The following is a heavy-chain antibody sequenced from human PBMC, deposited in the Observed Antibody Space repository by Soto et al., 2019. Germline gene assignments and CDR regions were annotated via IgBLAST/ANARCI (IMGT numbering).Heavy chain of an antibody. Sequence: QVQLVQSGAEVKKPGSSVKVSCKASGGTFSSYAISWVRQAPGQGLEWMGGIIPIFGTANYAQTFQGRVKNTADESTSRVYMELSSLRSEDTAVYYCARDQHRSGVRGWDAFDIWCQGTMVTVYS. CDR3: ARDQHRSGVRGWDAFDI. CDR1: GGTFSSYA. V-gene: IGHV1-69*01. CDR2: IIPIFGTA. D-gene: IGHD3-10*02. J-gene: IGHJ3*02.